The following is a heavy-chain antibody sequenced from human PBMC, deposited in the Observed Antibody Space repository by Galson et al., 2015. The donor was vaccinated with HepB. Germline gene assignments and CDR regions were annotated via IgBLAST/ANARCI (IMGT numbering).Heavy chain of an antibody. Sequence: SGAEVKKPGESLKISCQGSGYSFTSYWIAWVRQMPGKGLEWMGIIYPGDSQARYSPSFQGQVSISADKSLSTAYLQWSNLKTSDTAIYFCARHPPDTSGWPVAXCDYWGXGTLVRVSS. V-gene: IGHV5-51*01. J-gene: IGHJ4*02. CDR3: ARHPPDTSGWPVAXCDY. CDR1: GYSFTSYW. D-gene: IGHD6-19*01. CDR2: IYPGDSQA.